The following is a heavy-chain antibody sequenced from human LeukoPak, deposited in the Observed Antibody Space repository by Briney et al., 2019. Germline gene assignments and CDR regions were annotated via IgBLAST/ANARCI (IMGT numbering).Heavy chain of an antibody. CDR1: GFTFSSYA. V-gene: IGHV3-23*01. J-gene: IGHJ4*02. CDR2: ISASGDST. Sequence: GGSLRLSCAASGFTFSSYAMSWVRQAPGKGLEWVSAISASGDSTYYADSVKGRFTISRDNSKNTLYLQMDSLRAEDTAVYYCAKKFGGSSSWYYFDYWGQGTLVTVSS. D-gene: IGHD6-13*01. CDR3: AKKFGGSSSWYYFDY.